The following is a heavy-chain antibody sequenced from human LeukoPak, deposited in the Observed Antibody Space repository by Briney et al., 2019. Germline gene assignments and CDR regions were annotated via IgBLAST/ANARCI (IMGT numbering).Heavy chain of an antibody. D-gene: IGHD3-22*01. Sequence: SETLSLTCTVSGGSISSGDYYWSWIRQPPGKGLEWIGYIYYSGSTYYNPSLKSRVTISVDTSKNQFSLKLSSVIAADTAVYYCARDRYDSSGLDYWGQGTLVTVSS. V-gene: IGHV4-30-4*01. CDR1: GGSISSGDYY. CDR2: IYYSGST. CDR3: ARDRYDSSGLDY. J-gene: IGHJ4*02.